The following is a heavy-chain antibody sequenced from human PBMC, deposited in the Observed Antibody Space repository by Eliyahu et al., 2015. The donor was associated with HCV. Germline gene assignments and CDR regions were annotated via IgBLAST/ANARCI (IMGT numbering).Heavy chain of an antibody. D-gene: IGHD6-19*01. Sequence: EVQLVESGGGLVQPGRSLRLXCAASGFXFXDYAMRWVRXAPGKGLEWVSGISWNSGSIGYADSVKGRFTISRDNAKNSLYLQMNSLRAEDTALYYCAKEGGIAVAGIGYWGQGTLVTVSS. CDR1: GFXFXDYA. J-gene: IGHJ4*02. CDR2: ISWNSGSI. V-gene: IGHV3-9*01. CDR3: AKEGGIAVAGIGY.